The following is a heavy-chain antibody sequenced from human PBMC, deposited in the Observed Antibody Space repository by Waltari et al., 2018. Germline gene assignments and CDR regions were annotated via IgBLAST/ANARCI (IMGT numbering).Heavy chain of an antibody. Sequence: EVQLLESGGGLVQPGGSLSLSCAASGFTFTSCAMGWVRQAPGKGLELLSVIYSDGRSTFYADSVKGRFTISRDNSKNTLYLQMNILRAEDTALYYCATPSGIAEAGPFDYWGQGTLVTVSS. CDR3: ATPSGIAEAGPFDY. J-gene: IGHJ4*02. CDR2: IYSDGRST. D-gene: IGHD6-13*01. V-gene: IGHV3-23*03. CDR1: GFTFTSCA.